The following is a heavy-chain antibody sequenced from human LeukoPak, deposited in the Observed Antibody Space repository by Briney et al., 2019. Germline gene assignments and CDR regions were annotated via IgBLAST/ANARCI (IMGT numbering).Heavy chain of an antibody. CDR1: GFTFSSYS. CDR2: ISSSSTI. J-gene: IGHJ4*02. Sequence: PGGSLRLSCAASGFTFSSYSMNWVRQAPGKGLEWVSYISSSSTIYYADSVKGRFTISRDNAKNSLYLQMNSLRAEDTAVYYCARGHSGSYPFYLDYWGQGTLVTVSS. V-gene: IGHV3-48*01. CDR3: ARGHSGSYPFYLDY. D-gene: IGHD1-26*01.